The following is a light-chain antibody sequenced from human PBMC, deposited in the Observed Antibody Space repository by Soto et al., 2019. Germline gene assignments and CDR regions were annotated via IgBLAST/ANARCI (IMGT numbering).Light chain of an antibody. CDR3: CSYADSSRTLV. V-gene: IGLV2-23*02. J-gene: IGLJ2*01. CDR2: EVN. CDR1: SNDIGAYKY. Sequence: QSALTQPASVSGSPGQSITISCTGSSNDIGAYKYVSWYLQHPGKAPKLIIFEVNNRPSGVSNRFSGSKSGNSASLTISGLQAEDEADYYCCSYADSSRTLVFGGGTKLTVL.